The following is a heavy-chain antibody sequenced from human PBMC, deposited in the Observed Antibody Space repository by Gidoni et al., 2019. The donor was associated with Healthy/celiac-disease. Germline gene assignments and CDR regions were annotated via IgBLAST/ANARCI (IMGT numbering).Heavy chain of an antibody. CDR1: GGSFSGYY. CDR3: ARGVPGIAAAGWFDP. J-gene: IGHJ5*02. Sequence: QVQLQQWGAGLLKLSETLSLTCAVYGGSFSGYYWSWIRQPPGKGLEWIGEINHSGSTNYNPSLKSRVTISVDTSKNQFSLKLSSVTAADTAVYYCARGVPGIAAAGWFDPWGQGTLVTVSS. V-gene: IGHV4-34*01. CDR2: INHSGST. D-gene: IGHD6-13*01.